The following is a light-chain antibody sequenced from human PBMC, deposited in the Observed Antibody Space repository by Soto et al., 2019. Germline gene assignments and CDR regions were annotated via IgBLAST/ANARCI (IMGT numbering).Light chain of an antibody. J-gene: IGKJ2*01. CDR3: QQYGGSSYT. Sequence: EIVLTQSPGTLSLSPGERATLSCRTSQTLTTNYLAWYQQKPGQAPRLLIYGAFSRATGTPDRFSGSGSGTDFTLTISRLEPEDVAVYYCQQYGGSSYTFGQGTKLEIK. V-gene: IGKV3-20*01. CDR2: GAF. CDR1: QTLTTNY.